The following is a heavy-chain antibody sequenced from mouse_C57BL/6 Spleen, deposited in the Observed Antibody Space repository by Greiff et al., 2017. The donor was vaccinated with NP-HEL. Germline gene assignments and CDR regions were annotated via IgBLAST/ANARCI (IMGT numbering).Heavy chain of an antibody. Sequence: EVKLMESGGGLVKPGGSLKLSCAASGFTFSSYAMSWVRQTPEKRLEWVATISDGGSYTYYPDNVKGRFTISRDNAKNNLYLQMSHLKSEDTAMYYCAREGDYYGSSYSWYFDVWGTGTTVTVSS. CDR1: GFTFSSYA. J-gene: IGHJ1*03. CDR3: AREGDYYGSSYSWYFDV. CDR2: ISDGGSYT. V-gene: IGHV5-4*01. D-gene: IGHD1-1*01.